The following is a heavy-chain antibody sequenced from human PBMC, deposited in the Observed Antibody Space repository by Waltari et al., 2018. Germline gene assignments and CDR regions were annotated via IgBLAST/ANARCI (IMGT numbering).Heavy chain of an antibody. Sequence: QLQLQESGPGLVKASETLSLTCTVSGDSISSSSYYWGWVRQPPGKGLEWIGNMYYSGSTYYNPTLKSLVTISGDTSKSQFSLKLSSVTAADTSMYYCVRHARTTSGGKHFDPWGQGMLVTVSP. CDR3: VRHARTTSGGKHFDP. V-gene: IGHV4-39*01. J-gene: IGHJ5*02. CDR1: GDSISSSSYY. CDR2: MYYSGST. D-gene: IGHD2-15*01.